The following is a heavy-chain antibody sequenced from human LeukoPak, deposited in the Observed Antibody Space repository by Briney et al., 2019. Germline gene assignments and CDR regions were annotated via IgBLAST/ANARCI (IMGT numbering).Heavy chain of an antibody. J-gene: IGHJ3*01. Sequence: PGGSLRLSCEASGFSIRTYYMSWVRQVPGKGLEWVSVICSGGTIRYADSVKGRFTFSRDNFKDTLNLQMNSLRADDTAVYYCVRAVHHNFYSDSSGYYGDAFDVWGQGTVVAVSS. CDR3: VRAVHHNFYSDSSGYYGDAFDV. V-gene: IGHV3-53*01. CDR2: ICSGGTI. D-gene: IGHD3-22*01. CDR1: GFSIRTYY.